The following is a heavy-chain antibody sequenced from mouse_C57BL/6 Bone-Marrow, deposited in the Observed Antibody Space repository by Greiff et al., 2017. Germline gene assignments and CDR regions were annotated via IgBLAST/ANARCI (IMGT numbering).Heavy chain of an antibody. V-gene: IGHV1-55*01. J-gene: IGHJ3*01. CDR3: ARSYYSSSWFAC. D-gene: IGHD2-12*01. CDR2: IYPGNGST. CDR1: GYTFTSYW. Sequence: VQLQQPGAELVKPGASVKMSCKASGYTFTSYWITWVKQRPGQGLEWIGDIYPGNGSTPYNEKFKRKATLTVDPSSSTAYMQLSSLTSEDSAVYYCARSYYSSSWFACWGQGTLVTVSA.